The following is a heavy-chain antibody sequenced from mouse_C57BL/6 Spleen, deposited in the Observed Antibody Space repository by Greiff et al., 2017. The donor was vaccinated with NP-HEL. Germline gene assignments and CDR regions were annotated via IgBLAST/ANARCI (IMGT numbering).Heavy chain of an antibody. J-gene: IGHJ3*01. CDR3: TTLYGYDAGFAY. CDR2: IDPENGDT. D-gene: IGHD2-2*01. V-gene: IGHV14-4*01. CDR1: GFNIKDDY. Sequence: EVQVVESGAELVRPGASVKLSCTASGFNIKDDYMHWVKQRPEQGLEWIGWIDPENGDTEYASKFQGKATITADTSSNTAYLQLSSLTSEDTAVYYCTTLYGYDAGFAYWGQGTLVTVSA.